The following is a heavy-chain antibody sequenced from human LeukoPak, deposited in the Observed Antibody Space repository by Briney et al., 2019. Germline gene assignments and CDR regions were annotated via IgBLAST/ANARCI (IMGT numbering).Heavy chain of an antibody. CDR2: ISSSGSTI. Sequence: PGGSLRLSCAASGFTLSSYSMNWVRQAPGKGLEWVSYISSSGSTIYYADSVKGRFTISRDNAKNSLYLQMNSLRAEDTAVYYCAREVRGYSYGPNWFDPWGQGTLVTVSS. D-gene: IGHD5-18*01. J-gene: IGHJ5*02. CDR3: AREVRGYSYGPNWFDP. CDR1: GFTLSSYS. V-gene: IGHV3-48*04.